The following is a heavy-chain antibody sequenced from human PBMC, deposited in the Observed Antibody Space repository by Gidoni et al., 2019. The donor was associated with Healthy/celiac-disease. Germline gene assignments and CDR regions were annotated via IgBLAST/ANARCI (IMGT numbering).Heavy chain of an antibody. CDR1: GFTFDDYA. CDR2: ISWNSGSI. CDR3: AKESMGTGNYFDY. V-gene: IGHV3-9*01. Sequence: EVQLVESGGGVVQPGRSRRLSCAASGFTFDDYAMHGVRQAPGKGLEWFSGISWNSGSIGYADSVNGRFTISRDNAKNSLYLQMNSLSAEDTALYYCAKESMGTGNYFDYWGQGTLVTVSS. J-gene: IGHJ4*02. D-gene: IGHD3-10*01.